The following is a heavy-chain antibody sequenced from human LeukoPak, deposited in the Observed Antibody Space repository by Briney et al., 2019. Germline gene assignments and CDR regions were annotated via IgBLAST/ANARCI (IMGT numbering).Heavy chain of an antibody. V-gene: IGHV3-48*04. D-gene: IGHD3-9*01. CDR2: ISSDNSII. J-gene: IGHJ4*02. Sequence: GGSLRLSCAASGFTFSNFGMNWVRQAPGKGLEWVSYISSDNSIIYYADSVTGRFTISRDNAKNPLYLQMNSLRAEDTAVYYCASLGFDPDYWGQGTLVTVSS. CDR1: GFTFSNFG. CDR3: ASLGFDPDY.